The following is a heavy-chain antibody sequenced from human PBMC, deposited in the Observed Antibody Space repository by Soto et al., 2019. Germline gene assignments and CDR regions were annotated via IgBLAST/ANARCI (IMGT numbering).Heavy chain of an antibody. J-gene: IGHJ6*02. CDR3: ARDRGGRDYDFWSSYIV. V-gene: IGHV1-18*04. CDR2: ISAYKGNT. Sequence: QVQLVQSGAEVKKPGASVKVSCKASGYTFTSYGISWVRQAPGQGLEWMGWISAYKGNTNYAQKLQGRVTMTTDATTSTAYMELSSLRSDDTAVYYCARDRGGRDYDFWSSYIVWGQGTTVTVSS. D-gene: IGHD3-3*01. CDR1: GYTFTSYG.